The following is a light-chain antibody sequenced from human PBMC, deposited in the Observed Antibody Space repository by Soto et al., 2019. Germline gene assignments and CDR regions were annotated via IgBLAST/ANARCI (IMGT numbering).Light chain of an antibody. V-gene: IGKV3-20*01. CDR2: GTA. CDR1: QSLSSNY. J-gene: IGKJ2*01. Sequence: EIVLTQSPGTLSLSPGERATLSCRASQSLSSNYLTWYQHKPGQAPRLLIYGTASRATGSPDRFSGSGSGTDFTLTISRLEPEDFAVYFCQHFVSSPPRYTFGQGTKLEIK. CDR3: QHFVSSPPRYT.